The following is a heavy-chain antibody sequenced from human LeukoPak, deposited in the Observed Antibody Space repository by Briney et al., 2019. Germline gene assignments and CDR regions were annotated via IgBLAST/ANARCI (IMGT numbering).Heavy chain of an antibody. D-gene: IGHD2-2*01. CDR2: ISSSSSYI. J-gene: IGHJ4*02. CDR1: GFTLSSYS. V-gene: IGHV3-21*01. CDR3: ARDRGYCSSTSCYLIFDY. Sequence: GSLRLSCAASGFTLSSYSMNWVRQAPGKGLEWVSSISSSSSYIYYADSVKGRFTISRDNAKNSLYLQMNSLRAEDTAVYYCARDRGYCSSTSCYLIFDYWGQGTLVTVSS.